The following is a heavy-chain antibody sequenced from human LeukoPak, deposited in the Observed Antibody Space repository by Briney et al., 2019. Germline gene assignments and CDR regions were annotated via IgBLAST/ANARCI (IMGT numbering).Heavy chain of an antibody. CDR2: IYYSGST. J-gene: IGHJ4*02. CDR3: ARFRYSSGWVDY. D-gene: IGHD6-19*01. V-gene: IGHV4-59*08. Sequence: SETLSLTCTVSGGSISSYYWSWIRQPPGKGLEWIGYIYYSGSTNYSPSLKSRVTISVDTSKNQFSLKLSSVTAADTAVYYCARFRYSSGWVDYWRQGTLVTVSS. CDR1: GGSISSYY.